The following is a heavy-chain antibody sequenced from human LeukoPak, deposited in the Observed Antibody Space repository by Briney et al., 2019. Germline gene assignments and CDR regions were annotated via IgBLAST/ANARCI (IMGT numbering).Heavy chain of an antibody. CDR3: ARGGYSGYVAWFDP. D-gene: IGHD5-12*01. V-gene: IGHV4-4*08. CDR2: TYTSGST. Sequence: SETLSLTCTVSGGALSRYYWSWLRQPPGKGLEWIGRTYTSGSTNYNPSLKSRVTISVDTYKNQFSLKLSSVTVADTAVYYCARGGYSGYVAWFDPWGQGTLVTVSS. CDR1: GGALSRYY. J-gene: IGHJ5*02.